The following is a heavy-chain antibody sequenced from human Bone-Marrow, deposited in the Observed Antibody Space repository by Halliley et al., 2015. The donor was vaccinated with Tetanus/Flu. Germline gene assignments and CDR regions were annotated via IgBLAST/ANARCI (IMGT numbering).Heavy chain of an antibody. CDR2: ISNSGGNT. J-gene: IGHJ4*02. D-gene: IGHD3-9*01. CDR3: AKDFGFPYYESLTGFPPFAY. CDR1: GFSFSSYA. V-gene: IGHV3-23*01. Sequence: SLRLSCAVSGFSFSSYAMSWVRQAPGKGLEWVSSISNSGGNTYYADPVKGRFTISRDNSKNSLYLQMNSLRAEDTAVYFCAKDFGFPYYESLTGFPPFAYWGQETLVTFSS.